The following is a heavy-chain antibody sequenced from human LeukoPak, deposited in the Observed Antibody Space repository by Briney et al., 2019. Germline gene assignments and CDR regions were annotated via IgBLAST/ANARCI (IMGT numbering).Heavy chain of an antibody. CDR1: GYTFIGYY. V-gene: IGHV1-2*02. CDR2: INPNSGGT. D-gene: IGHD2-21*01. CDR3: ARDEVTDGDFAFDV. J-gene: IGHJ3*01. Sequence: GASVKVSCKASGYTFIGYYMHWLRQAPGQGLEWMGWINPNSGGTNYAQKFQGRVTMTRDTSISTAYMDLSRLRSDDTAVYYCARDEVTDGDFAFDVWGQGTMVTVSS.